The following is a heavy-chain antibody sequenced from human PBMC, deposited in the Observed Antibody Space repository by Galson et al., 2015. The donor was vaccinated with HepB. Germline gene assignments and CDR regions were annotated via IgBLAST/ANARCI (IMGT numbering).Heavy chain of an antibody. J-gene: IGHJ4*02. CDR1: GFNFNRYL. CDR2: IKEDGSEK. V-gene: IGHV3-7*03. D-gene: IGHD1-14*01. CDR3: ARGNDRTGGSS. Sequence: SLRLSCAASGFNFNRYLMSWVRQAPGKGLEWVATIKEDGSEKNYVDSMKGRFTISRDNTKNSLFLQMNSLTGDDTAVYYCARGNDRTGGSSWGQGTLVTVSS.